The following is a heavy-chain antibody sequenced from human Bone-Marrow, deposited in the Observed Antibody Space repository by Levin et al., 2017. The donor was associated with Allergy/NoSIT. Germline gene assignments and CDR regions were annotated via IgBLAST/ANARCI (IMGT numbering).Heavy chain of an antibody. D-gene: IGHD4-17*01. V-gene: IGHV4-4*02. CDR2: IYHSGST. CDR3: ARLRVPGFDI. J-gene: IGHJ3*02. Sequence: SETLSLTCAVSGVSISSSNWWAWVRQSPGKGLAWIGEIYHSGSTNYNPSLQSRVTISVDKSKNQVSLRLTSVTAADTAIYYCARLRVPGFDIWGQGTMVTVSS. CDR1: GVSISSSNW.